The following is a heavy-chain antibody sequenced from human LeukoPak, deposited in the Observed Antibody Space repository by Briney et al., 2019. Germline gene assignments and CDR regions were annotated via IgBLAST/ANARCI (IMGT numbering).Heavy chain of an antibody. CDR3: ARGMDCSSTSCYDFDY. J-gene: IGHJ4*02. V-gene: IGHV4-34*01. Sequence: PSETLSLTCAVCGGSFSGYYWSWIRQPPGKGLEWIGEINHSGSTNYNPSLKSRVTISVDTSKNQFSLKLSSVTAADTAVYYCARGMDCSSTSCYDFDYWGQGTLVSVSS. D-gene: IGHD2-2*01. CDR2: INHSGST. CDR1: GGSFSGYY.